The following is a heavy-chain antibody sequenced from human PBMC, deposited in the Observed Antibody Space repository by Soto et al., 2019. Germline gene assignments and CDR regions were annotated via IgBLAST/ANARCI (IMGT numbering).Heavy chain of an antibody. V-gene: IGHV3-21*06. J-gene: IGHJ6*02. CDR3: ARDSDCHSTSCFFPPHV. D-gene: IGHD2-15*01. Sequence: PGGSLRLSCSASGFTCSDENMSWVRQVPGKGLEWVSGIGGGGSYIFYADSVQGRFSISRDNAKNSLFLEMNSLRVEDTAVYYCARDSDCHSTSCFFPPHVWGQGTTVTVSS. CDR1: GFTCSDEN. CDR2: IGGGGSYI.